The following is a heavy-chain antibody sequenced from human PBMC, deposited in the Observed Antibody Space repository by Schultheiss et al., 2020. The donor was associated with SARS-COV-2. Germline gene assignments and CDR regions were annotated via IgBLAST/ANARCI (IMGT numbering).Heavy chain of an antibody. D-gene: IGHD6-6*01. J-gene: IGHJ5*02. Sequence: SETLSLTCAVYGGSFSGYYWSWIRQPPGKGLEWIGEINHSGSTYYNPSLKSRVTISVDTSKNQFSLKLSSVTAADTAVYYCARGEAARLGVGGWFDPWGQGTLVTVSS. CDR3: ARGEAARLGVGGWFDP. CDR1: GGSFSGYY. V-gene: IGHV4-34*01. CDR2: INHSGST.